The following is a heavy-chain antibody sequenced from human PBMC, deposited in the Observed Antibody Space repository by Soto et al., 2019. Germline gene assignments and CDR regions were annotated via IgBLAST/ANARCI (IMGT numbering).Heavy chain of an antibody. CDR1: GFTLSRDG. CDR3: AKDLTRSWCIDY. CDR2: VSYDGRNV. D-gene: IGHD6-13*01. V-gene: IGHV3-30*18. J-gene: IGHJ4*02. Sequence: QVQLVESGGGVVQPGRSLRLSCAASGFTLSRDGMHWVRQAPGKGLEWVSAVSYDGRNVYYADSVKGRFTISRDISKNTLYLQMNSLRAEDTAVYYCAKDLTRSWCIDYWGQGTLVTVSS.